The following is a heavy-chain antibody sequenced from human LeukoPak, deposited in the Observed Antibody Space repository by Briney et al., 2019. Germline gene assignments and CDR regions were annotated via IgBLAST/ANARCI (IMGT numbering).Heavy chain of an antibody. V-gene: IGHV3-66*01. J-gene: IGHJ4*02. CDR3: ARSVQTITMVRGVIITGFDY. Sequence: GGSLRLSCAASGFTFSSYWMSWVRQAPGKGLEWVSVIYSGGSTYYADSVKGRFTISRDNSKNTLYLQMNSLRAEDTAVYYCARSVQTITMVRGVIITGFDYWGQGTLVTVSS. CDR1: GFTFSSYW. D-gene: IGHD3-10*01. CDR2: IYSGGST.